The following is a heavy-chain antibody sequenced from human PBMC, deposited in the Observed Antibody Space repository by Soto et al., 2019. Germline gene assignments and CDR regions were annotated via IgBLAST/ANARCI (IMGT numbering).Heavy chain of an antibody. V-gene: IGHV4-59*01. D-gene: IGHD5-18*01. J-gene: IGHJ4*02. CDR3: AGGARRAMAPDY. CDR2: IHYSRST. CDR1: GGSISSYY. Sequence: KSSETLSLTCTVSGGSISSYYWNWIRQPPGKGLEWIGYIHYSRSTNYNPSLTGRVTISVDTSKNQFSLKLSSVTAADAAVYYCAGGARRAMAPDYWGQGTLVTVSS.